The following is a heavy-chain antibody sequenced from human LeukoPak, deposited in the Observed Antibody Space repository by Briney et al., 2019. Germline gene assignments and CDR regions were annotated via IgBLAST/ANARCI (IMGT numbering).Heavy chain of an antibody. J-gene: IGHJ6*02. D-gene: IGHD6-6*01. Sequence: ASVKVSCKASGYTFTSYAISWVRQAPGQGLEWMGGIIPIFGTANYAQKFQGRVTITADESTSTAYMELSSLRSEDTAVYYCARDSIIEAYYYYGMDVWGQGTTVTVSS. CDR1: GYTFTSYA. CDR3: ARDSIIEAYYYYGMDV. V-gene: IGHV1-69*13. CDR2: IIPIFGTA.